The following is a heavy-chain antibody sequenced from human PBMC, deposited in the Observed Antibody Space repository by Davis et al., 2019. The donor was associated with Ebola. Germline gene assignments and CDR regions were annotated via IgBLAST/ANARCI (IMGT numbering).Heavy chain of an antibody. V-gene: IGHV3-48*02. J-gene: IGHJ6*02. CDR3: ARVPPRGIAASSWEDYYYYGMDV. D-gene: IGHD6-13*01. CDR2: ISSSSSTI. Sequence: PGGSLRLSCAASGFTVSSNYMNWVRQAPGKGLEWVSYISSSSSTIYYADSVKGRFTISRDNAKNSLYLQMNSLRDEDTAVYYCARVPPRGIAASSWEDYYYYGMDVWGQGTTVTVSS. CDR1: GFTVSSNY.